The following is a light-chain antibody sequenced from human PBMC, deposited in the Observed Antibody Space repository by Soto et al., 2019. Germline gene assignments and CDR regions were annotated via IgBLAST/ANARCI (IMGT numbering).Light chain of an antibody. V-gene: IGKV3-20*01. J-gene: IGKJ1*01. Sequence: EIVLTQSPGTLSLSPGERATLSCRASQSVSSSYLAWYQQKPGQAPRLLIYGASSRATGIPDRFSGSGSGTDFPLTISRLEPEDFAVYYCQQYGSSPRTFGPRTKVAIK. CDR1: QSVSSSY. CDR3: QQYGSSPRT. CDR2: GAS.